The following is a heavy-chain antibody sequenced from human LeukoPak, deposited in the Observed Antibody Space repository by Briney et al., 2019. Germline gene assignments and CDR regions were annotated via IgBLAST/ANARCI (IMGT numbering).Heavy chain of an antibody. J-gene: IGHJ4*02. CDR2: ISYDGSNK. CDR3: AKDGSRYYNSSGYSYYFDY. D-gene: IGHD3-22*01. CDR1: GFTFSSYG. V-gene: IGHV3-30*18. Sequence: GGSLRLSRAASGFTFSSYGMHWVRQAPGKGLEWVAVISYDGSNKYYADSVKGRFTISRDNSKNTLYLQMNSLRAEDTAVYYCAKDGSRYYNSSGYSYYFDYWGQGTLVTVSS.